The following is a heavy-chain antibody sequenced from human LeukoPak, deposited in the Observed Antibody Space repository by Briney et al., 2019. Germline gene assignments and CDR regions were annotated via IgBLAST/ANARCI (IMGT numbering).Heavy chain of an antibody. J-gene: IGHJ4*02. D-gene: IGHD2-15*01. Sequence: QAGGSLRLSCAASGFTFSSHWMNWVRQAPGKGLEWVANIREAGTEIYYMDSVKGRFTISRDNAKNSLYLQMNSLRAEDTAVYYCARGVYSIDYWGQGTLVTVSS. CDR1: GFTFSSHW. CDR2: IREAGTEI. CDR3: ARGVYSIDY. V-gene: IGHV3-7*01.